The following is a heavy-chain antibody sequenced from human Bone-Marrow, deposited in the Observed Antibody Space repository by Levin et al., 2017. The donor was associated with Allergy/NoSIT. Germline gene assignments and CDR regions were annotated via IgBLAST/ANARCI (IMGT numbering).Heavy chain of an antibody. Sequence: SCAASGFTFSDNYMDWVRQAPGKGLEWVGRVRNKANGYTTEYAASVRGRFTISRDDSRNSLYVQMNSLKTEDTAVYYCVSSAADYRDFDYWGQGTLVTVSS. V-gene: IGHV3-72*01. CDR3: VSSAADYRDFDY. J-gene: IGHJ4*02. CDR1: GFTFSDNY. D-gene: IGHD6-13*01. CDR2: VRNKANGYTT.